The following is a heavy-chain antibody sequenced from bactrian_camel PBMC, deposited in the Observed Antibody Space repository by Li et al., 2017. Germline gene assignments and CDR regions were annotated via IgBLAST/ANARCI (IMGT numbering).Heavy chain of an antibody. CDR2: IDSDGQS. J-gene: IGHJ4*01. CDR1: GFTVDAFD. D-gene: IGHD3*01. V-gene: IGHV3S55*01. CDR3: NQYARGGSFRCSYDS. Sequence: VQLVESGGGSVQTGGSLRLSCTASGFTVDAFDMSWYRQAPRKEREFVAEIDSDGQSRYADSVKGRFTISQDNTKSTLYLQMNSLKVDDTAMYICNQYARGGSFRCSYDSWGQGTQVTVS.